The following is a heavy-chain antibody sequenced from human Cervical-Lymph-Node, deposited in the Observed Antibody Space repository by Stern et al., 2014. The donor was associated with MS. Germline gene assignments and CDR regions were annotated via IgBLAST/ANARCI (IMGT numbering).Heavy chain of an antibody. CDR2: ISAYNGNT. J-gene: IGHJ5*02. Sequence: VQLVESGAEVKKPGASVKVSCKASGYTFTSYGISWVRQAPGQGLEWMGWISAYNGNTNEAQKLQGRVTMTTDTSTSTAYMELRSLRSDDTAVYYCARGGDCGGDCYLSDWFDPWGQGTLVTVSS. D-gene: IGHD2-21*02. CDR3: ARGGDCGGDCYLSDWFDP. CDR1: GYTFTSYG. V-gene: IGHV1-18*04.